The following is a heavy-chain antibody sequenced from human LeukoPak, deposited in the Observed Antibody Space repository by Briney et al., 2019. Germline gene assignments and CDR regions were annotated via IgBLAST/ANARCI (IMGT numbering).Heavy chain of an antibody. CDR1: GFTFSSYA. V-gene: IGHV3-23*01. J-gene: IGHJ4*02. D-gene: IGHD1-26*01. CDR3: AKPLGGSYLFDR. CDR2: IEVGGAIT. Sequence: GGSLRLSCAASGFTFSSYAMTWVRRAPGKGLEWVSTIEVGGAITHYAASVKGRFTISRDTSKKILYLQMDSLRPEDTAVYYCAKPLGGSYLFDRWGQGTLVTVPS.